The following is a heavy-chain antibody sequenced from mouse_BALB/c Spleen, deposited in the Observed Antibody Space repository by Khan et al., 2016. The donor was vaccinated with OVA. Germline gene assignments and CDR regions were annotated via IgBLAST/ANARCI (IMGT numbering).Heavy chain of an antibody. D-gene: IGHD1-1*01. V-gene: IGHV1S135*01. CDR1: GYSFTDYN. Sequence: EVQLQESGPELVKPGASVKVSCKASGYSFTDYNMFWVKQSHGKSLEWIGYIDPYNGGTSYNQKFKGKATLTVDKSSSTAFMHLSSLTSEDSAVFYCARADYYGSNYYFDYWGQGTTLTVSS. CDR2: IDPYNGGT. J-gene: IGHJ2*01. CDR3: ARADYYGSNYYFDY.